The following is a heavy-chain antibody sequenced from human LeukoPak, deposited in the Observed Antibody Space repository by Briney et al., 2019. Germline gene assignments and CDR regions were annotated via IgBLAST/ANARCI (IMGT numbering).Heavy chain of an antibody. CDR3: AKAYHTQAGDAIDY. CDR2: IIGDGGST. CDR1: GFTFDDYA. J-gene: IGHJ4*02. D-gene: IGHD3-10*01. Sequence: GSLRLSCAASGFTFDDYAMHWVRQAPGKGLEVVSLIIGDGGSTYYADSVKGRFTISRDNSKNSLYLQMNSLRTEDTALYYCAKAYHTQAGDAIDYWGQGTLVTVSS. V-gene: IGHV3-43*02.